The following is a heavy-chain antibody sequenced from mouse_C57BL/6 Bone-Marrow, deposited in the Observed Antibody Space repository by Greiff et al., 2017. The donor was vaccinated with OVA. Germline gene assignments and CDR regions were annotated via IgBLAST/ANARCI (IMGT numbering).Heavy chain of an antibody. J-gene: IGHJ2*01. CDR3: ARSEGGYYYGFDY. CDR1: GYTFTDYN. Sequence: EVQLVESGPELVKPGASVKMSCKASGYTFTDYNMHWVKQSHGKSLEWIGYINPNNGGTSYNQKFKGKATLTVNKSSSTAYMELRSLTSEDSAVYYCARSEGGYYYGFDYWGQGTTLTVSS. D-gene: IGHD1-1*01. V-gene: IGHV1-22*01. CDR2: INPNNGGT.